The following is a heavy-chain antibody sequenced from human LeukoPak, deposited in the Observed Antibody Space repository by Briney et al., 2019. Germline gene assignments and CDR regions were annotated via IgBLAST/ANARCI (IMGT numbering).Heavy chain of an antibody. CDR1: GGSISSYS. D-gene: IGHD3-10*01. CDR2: IYHSGST. Sequence: TASETLSLTCTVSGGSISSYSWSWIRQPPGKGLEWIGYIYHSGSTYYNPSLKSRVTISVDRSKNQFSLKLSSVTAADTAVYYCARVRSGSYWFDPWGQGTLVTVSS. V-gene: IGHV4-30-2*01. J-gene: IGHJ5*02. CDR3: ARVRSGSYWFDP.